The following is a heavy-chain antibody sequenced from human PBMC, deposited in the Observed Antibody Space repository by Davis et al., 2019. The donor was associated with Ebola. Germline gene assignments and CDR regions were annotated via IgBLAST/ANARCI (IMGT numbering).Heavy chain of an antibody. CDR2: ISAYNGNT. V-gene: IGHV1-18*01. Sequence: AASVKVSCKASGYSFTSYDINWVRQASGQGLEWMGWISAYNGNTNYAQKVRGRATMTTDTSTSTAYMELRSLRSDDTAVYYCAKLGDDYYDSSHFDYWGQGTLVTVSS. CDR3: AKLGDDYYDSSHFDY. J-gene: IGHJ4*02. D-gene: IGHD3-22*01. CDR1: GYSFTSYD.